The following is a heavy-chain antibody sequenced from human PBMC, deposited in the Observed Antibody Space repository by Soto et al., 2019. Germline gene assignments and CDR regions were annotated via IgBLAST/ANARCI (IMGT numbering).Heavy chain of an antibody. CDR2: ISGSGGST. V-gene: IGHV3-23*01. D-gene: IGHD2-15*01. CDR1: GFTFSSYA. Sequence: EVQLLESGGGSVQPGGSLRLSCAASGFTFSSYAMSWVRQAPGKGLEWVSAISGSGGSTYYADSVKGRFTISRDNSKNTLYLQMNSLRAEDTAVYYCAKTQIVVVVAADYNWFDPWGQGTLVTVSS. CDR3: AKTQIVVVVAADYNWFDP. J-gene: IGHJ5*02.